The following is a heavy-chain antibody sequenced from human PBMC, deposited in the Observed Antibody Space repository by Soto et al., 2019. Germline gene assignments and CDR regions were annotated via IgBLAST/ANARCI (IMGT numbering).Heavy chain of an antibody. D-gene: IGHD2-2*01. J-gene: IGHJ6*02. Sequence: SVKVSCKASGGTFSSYAISWVRQAPGQGLEWMGGIIPISGTANYAQKFQGRVTITADESTSTAYMELSSLRSEDTAVYYCAKSQGSSTSLEIYYYYYYGMDVWGQGTTVTVSS. CDR2: IIPISGTA. V-gene: IGHV1-69*13. CDR1: GGTFSSYA. CDR3: AKSQGSSTSLEIYYYYYYGMDV.